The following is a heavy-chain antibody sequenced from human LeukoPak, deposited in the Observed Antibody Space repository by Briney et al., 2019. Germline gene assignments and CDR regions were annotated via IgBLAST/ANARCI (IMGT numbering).Heavy chain of an antibody. CDR1: GYTFTSYG. Sequence: ASVKVSFTASGYTFTSYGISWVRQAPGQGLEWMGWISAYNGNTNYAQKLQGRVTMTTDTSTSTAYMELRSLRSDDTAVYYCARVECSGGSCYSFWFDPWGQGTLVTVSS. J-gene: IGHJ5*02. V-gene: IGHV1-18*01. CDR2: ISAYNGNT. CDR3: ARVECSGGSCYSFWFDP. D-gene: IGHD2-15*01.